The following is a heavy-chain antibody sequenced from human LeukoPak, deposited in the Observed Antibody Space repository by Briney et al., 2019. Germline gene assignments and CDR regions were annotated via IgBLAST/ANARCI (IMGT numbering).Heavy chain of an antibody. CDR2: IKPDGSEK. Sequence: GGSLRLSCPASGSTFSNSWMAWVRQAPGKGLEWVANIKPDGSEKYYVDSVKGRFTISKDNAKNSLYLQMNSLRVEDTAMYYCARSAAGLDYWGQGTLVTVSS. D-gene: IGHD6-25*01. CDR1: GSTFSNSW. J-gene: IGHJ4*02. CDR3: ARSAAGLDY. V-gene: IGHV3-7*01.